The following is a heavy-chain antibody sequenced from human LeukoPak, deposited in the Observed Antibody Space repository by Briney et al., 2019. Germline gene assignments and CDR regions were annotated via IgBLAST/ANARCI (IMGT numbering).Heavy chain of an antibody. D-gene: IGHD2-21*02. CDR3: ARGRGGDSQGSSWDY. CDR1: GGSFSGYY. J-gene: IGHJ4*02. V-gene: IGHV4-34*01. Sequence: SETLSLTCAVYGGSFSGYYWSWIRQPPGKGLEWIGEINHSGSTNYNPSLKSRVTISVDTSKNQFSLKLSSVAAADTAVYYCARGRGGDSQGSSWDYWGQGTLVTVSS. CDR2: INHSGST.